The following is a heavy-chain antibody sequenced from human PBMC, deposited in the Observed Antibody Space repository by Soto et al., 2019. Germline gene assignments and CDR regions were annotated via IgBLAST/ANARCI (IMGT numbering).Heavy chain of an antibody. CDR1: GISTSTYW. CDR3: VTGDHADY. D-gene: IGHD3-10*01. J-gene: IGHJ4*02. Sequence: GGSLRLSCAASGISTSTYWMGWFRQSPGRGLEWVATIKNDGTEKYYMDSLKGRFTISRDNAINSLYLQMSSLRDDNTAVYFCVTGDHADYWGRGTLVTVSS. V-gene: IGHV3-7*03. CDR2: IKNDGTEK.